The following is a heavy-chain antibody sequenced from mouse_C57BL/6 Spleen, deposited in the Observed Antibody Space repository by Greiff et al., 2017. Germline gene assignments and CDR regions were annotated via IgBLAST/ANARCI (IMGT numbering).Heavy chain of an antibody. CDR3: ARDRGYDGYYDY. J-gene: IGHJ2*01. Sequence: EVQRVESEGGLVQPGSSMKLSCTASGFTFSDYYMAWVRQVPEKGLEWVANINYDGSSTYYLDSLKSRFIISRDNAKNILYLQMSSLKSEDTATYYCARDRGYDGYYDYWGQGTTLTVSS. D-gene: IGHD2-3*01. V-gene: IGHV5-16*01. CDR1: GFTFSDYY. CDR2: INYDGSST.